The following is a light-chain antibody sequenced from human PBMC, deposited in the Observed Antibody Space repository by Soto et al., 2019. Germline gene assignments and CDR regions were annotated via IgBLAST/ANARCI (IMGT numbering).Light chain of an antibody. CDR1: QSVNTY. CDR3: QKRGNWST. V-gene: IGKV3-11*01. J-gene: IGKJ2*01. Sequence: VLTQSPDTLSLSPGEGATLSCRASQSVNTYLAWYQHKPGQAPRLLIKDVSKRATGIPARFSGSGSGTDFPLTISSLEPADFAVYYWQKRGNWSTFGQGTKLEIK. CDR2: DVS.